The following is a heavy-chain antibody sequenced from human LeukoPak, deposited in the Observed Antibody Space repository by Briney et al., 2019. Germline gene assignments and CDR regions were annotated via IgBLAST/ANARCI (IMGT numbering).Heavy chain of an antibody. CDR2: INPNSGGT. CDR3: ARGPRLDSSGWYYGAFDI. D-gene: IGHD6-19*01. CDR1: GYTFTGYY. Sequence: ASVKVSCKASGYTFTGYYMRWVRQAPGQGLEWMGRINPNSGGTNYAQKFQGRVTMTRDTSISTAYMELSRLRSDDTAVYYCARGPRLDSSGWYYGAFDIWGQGTMVTVSS. J-gene: IGHJ3*02. V-gene: IGHV1-2*06.